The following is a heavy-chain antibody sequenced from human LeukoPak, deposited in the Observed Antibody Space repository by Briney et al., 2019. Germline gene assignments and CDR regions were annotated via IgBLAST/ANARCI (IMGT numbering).Heavy chain of an antibody. D-gene: IGHD6-13*01. CDR2: IKPDGGEK. Sequence: GGSLRLSCAASGFTFSSYWMSWVRQAPGKGLEWVANIKPDGGEKYYVDSVKGRFTISRDNAKNSLYLQMNSLRAEDTAIYYCARGPTRLYSSSWFDYWGQGTLVTVSS. J-gene: IGHJ4*02. V-gene: IGHV3-7*04. CDR3: ARGPTRLYSSSWFDY. CDR1: GFTFSSYW.